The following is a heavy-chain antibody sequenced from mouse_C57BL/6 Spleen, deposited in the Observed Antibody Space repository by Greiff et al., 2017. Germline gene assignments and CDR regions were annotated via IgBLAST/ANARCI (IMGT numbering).Heavy chain of an antibody. D-gene: IGHD1-1*01. CDR2: IYWDDDK. V-gene: IGHV8-12*01. J-gene: IGHJ4*01. CDR1: GFSLSTSGMG. Sequence: QVTLKVSGPGILQSSQTLSLTCSFSGFSLSTSGMGVSWIRQPSGKGLEWLAHIYWDDDKRYNPSLKSRPTISKDTSRNQVFLKINSVDTADTATYYCARRAHTYDGSSIYYYDMDYWGQGTSVTVSS. CDR3: ARRAHTYDGSSIYYYDMDY.